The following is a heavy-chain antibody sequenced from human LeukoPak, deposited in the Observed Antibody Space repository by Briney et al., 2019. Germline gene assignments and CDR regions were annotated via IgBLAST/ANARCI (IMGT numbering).Heavy chain of an antibody. D-gene: IGHD2-2*02. CDR3: ARGVEVPAAIYH. V-gene: IGHV1-69*13. CDR1: GGTFSGYA. Sequence: GASVKVSCKASGGTFSGYAISWVRQAPGQGLEWMGGIIPIFGTANYAQKFQGRVTITADESTSTAYMELSSLRSEDTAVYYCARGVEVPAAIYHWGQGTLVTVSS. J-gene: IGHJ5*02. CDR2: IIPIFGTA.